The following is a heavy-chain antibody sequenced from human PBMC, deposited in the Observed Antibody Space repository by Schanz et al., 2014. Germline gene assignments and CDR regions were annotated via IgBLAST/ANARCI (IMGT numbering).Heavy chain of an antibody. CDR1: GVTFTTYA. V-gene: IGHV3-23*01. J-gene: IGHJ4*02. Sequence: EVQLLESGGGLVRPGGSLRLSCVASGVTFTTYAMTWVRQAPGKGLEWVSNISPTGSSTYYADSVKGRFTISRDNSKNTLYLQQNSLRAEDTAIYFCAKDAAFYDSVIFPPHRGQGALVTVSS. D-gene: IGHD3-22*01. CDR3: AKDAAFYDSVIFPPH. CDR2: ISPTGSST.